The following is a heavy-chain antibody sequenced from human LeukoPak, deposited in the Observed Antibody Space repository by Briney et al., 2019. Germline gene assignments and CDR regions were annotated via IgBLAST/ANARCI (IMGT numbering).Heavy chain of an antibody. CDR1: GFTFSSYA. Sequence: GGSLRLSCAASGFTFSSYAMSWVRQAPGKGLEWVSAISGSGGSTNYADSVKGRFTISRDNSKNTLYLQMNSLRAEDTAVYYCAKGPKRWLQSAWYFDLWGRGTLVTVSS. D-gene: IGHD5-24*01. CDR3: AKGPKRWLQSAWYFDL. J-gene: IGHJ2*01. CDR2: ISGSGGST. V-gene: IGHV3-23*01.